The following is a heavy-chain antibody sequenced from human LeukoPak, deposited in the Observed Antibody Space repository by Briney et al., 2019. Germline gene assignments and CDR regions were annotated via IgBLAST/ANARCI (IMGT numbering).Heavy chain of an antibody. CDR3: ARTSSTSSYYYYYMDV. Sequence: ASVKVSCKASGYTFTSYDISWVRQATGQGLEWMGWMNPNSGNTGYAQKFQGRVTMTRNTSISTAYMELSSLRAEDTAVYYCARTSSTSSYYYYYMDVWGKGTTVTVSS. D-gene: IGHD2-2*01. CDR1: GYTFTSYD. J-gene: IGHJ6*03. CDR2: MNPNSGNT. V-gene: IGHV1-8*01.